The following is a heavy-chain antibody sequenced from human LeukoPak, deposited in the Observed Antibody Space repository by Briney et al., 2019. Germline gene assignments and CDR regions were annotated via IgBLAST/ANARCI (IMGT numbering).Heavy chain of an antibody. CDR3: AGYCSGGSCYS. D-gene: IGHD2-15*01. CDR2: IYSGGST. Sequence: GGSVRLSCEASGFSFSQHSMGWVRQAPGKGLEWVSVIYSGGSTYYADSVKGRFTISRDNSKNTLYLQMNSLRAEDTAVYYCAGYCSGGSCYSWGQGTLVTVSS. V-gene: IGHV3-66*02. CDR1: GFSFSQHS. J-gene: IGHJ4*02.